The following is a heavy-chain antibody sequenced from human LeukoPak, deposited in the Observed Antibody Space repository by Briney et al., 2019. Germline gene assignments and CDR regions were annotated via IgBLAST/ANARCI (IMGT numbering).Heavy chain of an antibody. V-gene: IGHV4-34*01. Sequence: PSETLSLTCAVYGGSFSGYYWSWIRQPPGKGLEWIGEINHSGSTNYNPSLKSRVTISVDTSKNQFSLKLSSVTAADTAVYHCARGGDSYGHLFDYWGQGTLVTVSS. CDR2: INHSGST. J-gene: IGHJ4*02. CDR3: ARGGDSYGHLFDY. D-gene: IGHD5-18*01. CDR1: GGSFSGYY.